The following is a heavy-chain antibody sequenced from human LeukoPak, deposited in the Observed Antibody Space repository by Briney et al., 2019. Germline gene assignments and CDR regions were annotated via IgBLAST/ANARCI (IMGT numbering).Heavy chain of an antibody. Sequence: GGSLRLSCAASGFTFSSYAMSWVRQAPGKGLEWVLAISGSGGSTYYADSVKGRFTISRDNSKNTLYLQMNSLRAEDTAVYYCAKAGRSSGTNWFDPWGQGTLVTVSS. CDR2: ISGSGGST. J-gene: IGHJ5*02. CDR1: GFTFSSYA. V-gene: IGHV3-23*01. CDR3: AKAGRSSGTNWFDP. D-gene: IGHD3-10*01.